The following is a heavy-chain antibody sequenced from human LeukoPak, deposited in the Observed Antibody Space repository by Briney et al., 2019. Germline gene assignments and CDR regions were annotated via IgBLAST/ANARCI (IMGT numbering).Heavy chain of an antibody. V-gene: IGHV4-59*08. CDR2: IYHSGST. D-gene: IGHD2-15*01. J-gene: IGHJ4*02. CDR3: ARLPLRYCSGGSCAAKGVYFDY. Sequence: SETLSLTCTVSGGSISSSYWSWIRQPPGKGLEWIGYIYHSGSTNYNPSLKSRVTISLDTSNNQFSLKLTSVTAADTAVYYCARLPLRYCSGGSCAAKGVYFDYWGQGTLVTVSS. CDR1: GGSISSSY.